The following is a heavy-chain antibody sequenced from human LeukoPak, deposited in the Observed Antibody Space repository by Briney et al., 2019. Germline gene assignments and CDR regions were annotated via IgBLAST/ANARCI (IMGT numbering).Heavy chain of an antibody. D-gene: IGHD3-10*01. CDR1: GYTFTSYD. CDR2: MNPNSGNT. J-gene: IGHJ5*02. V-gene: IGHV1-8*01. CDR3: ARGQWAMVRAYPNWFDP. Sequence: ASVKVSCKASGYTFTSYDINWVRQATGQGLEWMGWMNPNSGNTGYAQKFQGRVTMTRNTSISTAYMELSSLRSEDTAVYYCARGQWAMVRAYPNWFDPWGQGTLVTVSS.